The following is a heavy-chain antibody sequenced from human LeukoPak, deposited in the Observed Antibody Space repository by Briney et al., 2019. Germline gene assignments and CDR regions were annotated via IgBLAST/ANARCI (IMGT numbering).Heavy chain of an antibody. D-gene: IGHD5-18*01. V-gene: IGHV3-73*01. CDR3: TRVDTAMVTSFDY. J-gene: IGHJ4*02. CDR1: GFTFSGSA. Sequence: PGGSLRLSCAASGFTFSGSAMHWVRQASGKGLEWVGRIRSKANSYATAYAASVKGRFTISRDDSKNTAYLQMNSLKTEDTAVYYCTRVDTAMVTSFDYWGQGTLVTVSS. CDR2: IRSKANSYAT.